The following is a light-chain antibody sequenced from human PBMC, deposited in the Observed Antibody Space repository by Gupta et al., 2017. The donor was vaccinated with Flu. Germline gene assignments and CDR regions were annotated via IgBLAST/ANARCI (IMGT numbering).Light chain of an antibody. Sequence: GERAPLSFRDSRIVSSILLVLYQQKPGEAPRLLIDGASGRATGFPVRFSGGGSGTDFSLIISRLGPEDFAVYYWQKYGSSPRFGGGTKVEIK. CDR3: QKYGSSPR. CDR2: GAS. V-gene: IGKV3-20*01. J-gene: IGKJ4*02. CDR1: RIVSSIL.